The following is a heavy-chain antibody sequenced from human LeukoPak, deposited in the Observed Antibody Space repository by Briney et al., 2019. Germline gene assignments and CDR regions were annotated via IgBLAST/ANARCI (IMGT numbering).Heavy chain of an antibody. CDR1: GYFISSGYY. J-gene: IGHJ4*02. D-gene: IGHD6-19*01. V-gene: IGHV4-38-2*01. CDR3: ARVLMDRSGCNDY. Sequence: SETLSLTCAVSGYFISSGYYWGWIRQPPGKGLEWIGSIYYSGSTYYNPSLKSRVTISVDTSKNQFSLKLNSVTAADTAVYYCARVLMDRSGCNDYWGQGTLVTVSS. CDR2: IYYSGST.